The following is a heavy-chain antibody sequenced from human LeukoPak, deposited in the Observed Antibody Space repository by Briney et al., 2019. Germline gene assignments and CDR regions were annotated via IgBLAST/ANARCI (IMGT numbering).Heavy chain of an antibody. J-gene: IGHJ4*02. V-gene: IGHV3-30*18. CDR1: GFTFSSYG. CDR3: AKESQTYYDIMTGYPNYYFDY. D-gene: IGHD3-9*01. CDR2: ISYDGSNK. Sequence: GRSLRLSCATSGFTFSSYGMHWVRQAPGKGLEWVAVISYDGSNKYYADSVKGRFTISRDNSKNTLYLEMSSLRSDDTAVYYCAKESQTYYDIMTGYPNYYFDYWGQGTLVTVSS.